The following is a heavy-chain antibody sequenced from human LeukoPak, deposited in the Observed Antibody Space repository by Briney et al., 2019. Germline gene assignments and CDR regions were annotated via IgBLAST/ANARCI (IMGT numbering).Heavy chain of an antibody. CDR3: ARRAVYYYYGMDV. D-gene: IGHD6-25*01. V-gene: IGHV1-2*02. J-gene: IGHJ6*02. CDR1: GYTFTGYY. Sequence: ASVKVSCKASGYTFTGYYIHWARQGLGQGLEWMGWINPNSGGANYAQKFQGRVTMARDTSISTAYMELTRLNSDDTAVYYCARRAVYYYYGMDVWGQGSTVTVSS. CDR2: INPNSGGA.